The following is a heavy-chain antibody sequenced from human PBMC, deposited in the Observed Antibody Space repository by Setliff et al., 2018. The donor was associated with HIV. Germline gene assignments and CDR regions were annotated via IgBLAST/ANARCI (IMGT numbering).Heavy chain of an antibody. D-gene: IGHD3-9*01. CDR3: ARETQQSYNIVTGYNYYYGIDV. J-gene: IGHJ6*02. CDR2: ITDSGNT. V-gene: IGHV4-59*01. CDR1: GASISGYY. Sequence: PSETLSLTCNVSGASISGYYWTWIRQSPGNRLEWLGYITDSGNTNYNPSLRRRVTISADTSKNQVSLRLRSVTAADTAVYYCARETQQSYNIVTGYNYYYGIDVWGQGTTVTVSS.